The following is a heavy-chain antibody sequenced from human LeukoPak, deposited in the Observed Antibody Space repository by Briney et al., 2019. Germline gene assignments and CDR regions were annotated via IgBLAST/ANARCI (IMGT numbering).Heavy chain of an antibody. CDR2: IKPDGSVK. D-gene: IGHD3-10*01. CDR3: ARDRGGQWVELLLDP. Sequence: PGGSLRLSCAASGFTFSRYWMTWVRQTPGKGLEWVANIKPDGSVKYYVDSVKGRFTISRDNAKNSLYLQMNSLRAEDTALYYCARDRGGQWVELLLDPWGQGTLVTVSS. CDR1: GFTFSRYW. J-gene: IGHJ5*02. V-gene: IGHV3-7*05.